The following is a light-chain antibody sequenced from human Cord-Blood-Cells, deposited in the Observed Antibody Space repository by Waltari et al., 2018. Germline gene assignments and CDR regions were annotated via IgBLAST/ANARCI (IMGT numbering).Light chain of an antibody. Sequence: DIQMTQSPSSLSASVGDRVTITCRASQRISSYLNWYQQKPGKAPKLLIYAASSLQSGVPSRFSGSGSGTDFTLTISSLQPEDFATYYCQQSYSTHTFGQGTKLEIK. V-gene: IGKV1-39*01. CDR3: QQSYSTHT. CDR2: AAS. J-gene: IGKJ2*01. CDR1: QRISSY.